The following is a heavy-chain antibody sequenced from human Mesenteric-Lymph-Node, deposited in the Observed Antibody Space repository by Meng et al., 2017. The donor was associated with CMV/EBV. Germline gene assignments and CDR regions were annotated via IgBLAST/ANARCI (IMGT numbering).Heavy chain of an antibody. CDR1: GYTLTDLS. J-gene: IGHJ4*02. CDR3: ATHAAFYYDTSGHFYVY. CDR2: FDPEDGET. V-gene: IGHV1-24*01. Sequence: SVKVSCKVSGYTLTDLSIHWVRQAPGKGLEWMGGFDPEDGETIYAQKFQGRVTMTEDTSTDTAYMELSSLRSEDTAVYYCATHAAFYYDTSGHFYVYWGQGTLVTVSS. D-gene: IGHD3-22*01.